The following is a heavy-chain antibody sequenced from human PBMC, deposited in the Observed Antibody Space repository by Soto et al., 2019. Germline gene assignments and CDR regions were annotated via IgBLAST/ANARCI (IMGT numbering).Heavy chain of an antibody. CDR2: IDPSDSYT. D-gene: IGHD6-13*01. J-gene: IGHJ4*02. Sequence: GESLKISCKGSGYSFTSYWISWVRQMPGKGLEWMGRIDPSDSYTNYSPSFQGHVTISADKSISTAYLQWSSLKASDTAMYYCARGSLPNYSSSWYSVIDYWGQXTLVTVSS. V-gene: IGHV5-10-1*01. CDR3: ARGSLPNYSSSWYSVIDY. CDR1: GYSFTSYW.